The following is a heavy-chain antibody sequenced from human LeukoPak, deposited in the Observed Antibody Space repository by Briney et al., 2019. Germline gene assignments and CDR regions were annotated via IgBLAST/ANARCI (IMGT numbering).Heavy chain of an antibody. CDR3: ARDHGRLRLGESTNWFDP. Sequence: GGSLRLSCAASGFTFSSYAMHWVRQAPGKGLDWVAVISYDGSNKYYADSVKGRFTISRDNSKNTLYLQMNSLRAEDTAVYYCARDHGRLRLGESTNWFDPWGQGTLVTVSS. CDR1: GFTFSSYA. J-gene: IGHJ5*02. D-gene: IGHD3-16*01. V-gene: IGHV3-30-3*01. CDR2: ISYDGSNK.